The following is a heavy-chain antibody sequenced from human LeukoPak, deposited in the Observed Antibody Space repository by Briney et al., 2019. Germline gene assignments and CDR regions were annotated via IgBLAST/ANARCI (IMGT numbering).Heavy chain of an antibody. Sequence: ASVKVSCKASGGTFSSYAISWVRQAPGQGLEWMGGIIPIFGTANYAQKFQGRVTITADKSTSTAHMELSRLRSDDTAVYYCARDSEYSSSCVGYWGQGTLVTVSS. D-gene: IGHD6-13*01. J-gene: IGHJ4*02. V-gene: IGHV1-69*06. CDR3: ARDSEYSSSCVGY. CDR2: IIPIFGTA. CDR1: GGTFSSYA.